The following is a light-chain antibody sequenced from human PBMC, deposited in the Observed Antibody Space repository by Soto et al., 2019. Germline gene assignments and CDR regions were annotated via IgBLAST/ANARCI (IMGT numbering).Light chain of an antibody. J-gene: IGKJ4*01. V-gene: IGKV1-5*03. CDR1: QSVSSW. CDR3: QQYKSYPLT. CDR2: KAS. Sequence: DIQMTQSPSTLSASVGDRVTITCRASQSVSSWLAWYQRKPGKAPKLLMYKASTLESGVPSRFSGSGSGTEFTLTISSLLPDDFATYYCQQYKSYPLTFGGGTMVEIK.